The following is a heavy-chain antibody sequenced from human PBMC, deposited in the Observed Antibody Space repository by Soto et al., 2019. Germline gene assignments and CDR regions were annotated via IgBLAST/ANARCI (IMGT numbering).Heavy chain of an antibody. D-gene: IGHD2-2*01. Sequence: PSETLSLTCTVSGGSISSCYWSWIRQPPGKGLEWIGYIYYSGSTNYNPSLKSRVTISVDTSKNQFSLKLSSVTAADTAVYYCARLGDIVVVPAAHFDYWGQGTLLTVSS. CDR1: GGSISSCY. J-gene: IGHJ4*02. V-gene: IGHV4-59*08. CDR2: IYYSGST. CDR3: ARLGDIVVVPAAHFDY.